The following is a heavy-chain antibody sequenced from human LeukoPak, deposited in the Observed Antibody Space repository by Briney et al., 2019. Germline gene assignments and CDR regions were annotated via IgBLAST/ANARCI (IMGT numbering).Heavy chain of an antibody. CDR2: MNPNSGNT. Sequence: ASVKVSCKASGYTFTSYDINWVRQATGQGLEWMGWMNPNSGNTGYAQKFQGRVTMTRNTSISTAYMELSSLRSEDTAVYYCAETPAGYSSSWPYYFDYWGQGTLVTVSS. CDR1: GYTFTSYD. D-gene: IGHD6-13*01. V-gene: IGHV1-8*01. CDR3: AETPAGYSSSWPYYFDY. J-gene: IGHJ4*02.